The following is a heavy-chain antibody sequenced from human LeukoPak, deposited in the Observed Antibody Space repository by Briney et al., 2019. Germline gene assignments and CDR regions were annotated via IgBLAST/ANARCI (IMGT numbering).Heavy chain of an antibody. Sequence: SETLSLTCTVSGGSISSYYWSWIRQPPGKGLEGIGYIYYSGSTNYNPSLKSRVTTSVDTSKNQFSLKLSSVTAANTPVYYCARLGYGAGWGEWTVPTHWGQGTLVTVSS. CDR2: IYYSGST. CDR1: GGSISSYY. V-gene: IGHV4-59*08. J-gene: IGHJ4*02. D-gene: IGHD3-16*01. CDR3: ARLGYGAGWGEWTVPTH.